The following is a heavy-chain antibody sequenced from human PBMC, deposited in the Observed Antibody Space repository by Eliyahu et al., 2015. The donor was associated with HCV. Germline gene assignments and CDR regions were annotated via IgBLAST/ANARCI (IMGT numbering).Heavy chain of an antibody. V-gene: IGHV3-33*01. CDR1: GFXFXXCA. Sequence: QVQLVESGGXVVQPGXSLRLSXAASGFXFXXCAMHWVRXAPGKGVGWVAVIWYDGSNKSYADSVKGRFTISRDNSKNTLYLQMNSLRAEDTALYYCARDPARGIPFYYFDYWGQGTLVTVSS. J-gene: IGHJ4*02. D-gene: IGHD2/OR15-2a*01. CDR3: ARDPARGIPFYYFDY. CDR2: IWYDGSNK.